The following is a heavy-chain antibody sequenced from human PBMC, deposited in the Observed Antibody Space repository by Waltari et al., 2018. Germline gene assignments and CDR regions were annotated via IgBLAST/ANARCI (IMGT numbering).Heavy chain of an antibody. D-gene: IGHD3-22*01. V-gene: IGHV1-2*06. Sequence: QVQLVQRGAEVKKPGASVKVSCKASGYTFTGYYIHWVRQAPGQGLEWMGRINPNIGGTNYAQKFQGRVTMTRDTSINTAYMELSRLRPDDTAVYYCAKGQEHYYDNSGSFVSWGQGTLVTVSS. CDR1: GYTFTGYY. CDR3: AKGQEHYYDNSGSFVS. CDR2: INPNIGGT. J-gene: IGHJ5*01.